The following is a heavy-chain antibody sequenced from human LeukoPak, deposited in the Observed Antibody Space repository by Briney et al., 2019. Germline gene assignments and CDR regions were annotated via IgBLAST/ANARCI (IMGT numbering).Heavy chain of an antibody. V-gene: IGHV3-30-3*01. Sequence: GRSLRLSCAASGFTFKNYAMHWVRQAPGKGLEWAAVISYDGNNKYYGDSVKGRFTISRDNSKNTLYLQMENLRAEDTAAYYCAGGDDFWSGYYGGAVWGQGTLVTVSS. D-gene: IGHD3-3*01. CDR1: GFTFKNYA. J-gene: IGHJ4*02. CDR3: AGGDDFWSGYYGGAV. CDR2: ISYDGNNK.